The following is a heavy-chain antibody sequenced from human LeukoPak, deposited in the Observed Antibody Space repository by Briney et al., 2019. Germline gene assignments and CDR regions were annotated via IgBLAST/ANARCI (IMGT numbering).Heavy chain of an antibody. V-gene: IGHV4-34*01. CDR1: GGSFSGYY. D-gene: IGHD3-3*01. CDR3: FSPISPPSCYDFWSGRNAFDI. Sequence: SETLSLTCAVYGGSFSGYYWSWIRQPPGKGLEWIGEINHSGSTNYNPSLKSRVTISVDTSKNQFSLKLSSVTAADTAVYYCFSPISPPSCYDFWSGRNAFDIWGQGTMVTVSS. J-gene: IGHJ3*02. CDR2: INHSGST.